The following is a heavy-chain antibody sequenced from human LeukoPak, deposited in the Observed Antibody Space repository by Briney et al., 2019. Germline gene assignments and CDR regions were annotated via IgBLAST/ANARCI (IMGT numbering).Heavy chain of an antibody. CDR2: IYTSGST. V-gene: IGHV4-4*07. CDR1: GGSISSYY. CDR3: ARVSGSGSYYNPYYFDY. J-gene: IGHJ4*02. D-gene: IGHD3-10*01. Sequence: SETLSLTCTVSGGSISSYYWSWIRQPAGKGLEWIGRIYTSGSTNYNPSLKSRVTMSVDTSKNQFSLKLSSVTAADTAVYYCARVSGSGSYYNPYYFDYWGQGTLVTVSS.